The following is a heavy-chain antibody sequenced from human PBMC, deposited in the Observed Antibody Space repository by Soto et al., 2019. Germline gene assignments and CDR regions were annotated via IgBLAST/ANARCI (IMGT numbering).Heavy chain of an antibody. CDR1: GCTLSSYV. Sequence: SVKVSCKASGCTLSSYVISWVRQAPGQGLEWMGGIIPIFGTTTYGEKFQGRVTITADESTSTTYMELSSLKSEDTAVYYCARDPRQDCSGETCYYSWGQGTLVTVSS. D-gene: IGHD2-15*01. CDR2: IIPIFGTT. CDR3: ARDPRQDCSGETCYYS. V-gene: IGHV1-69*13. J-gene: IGHJ4*02.